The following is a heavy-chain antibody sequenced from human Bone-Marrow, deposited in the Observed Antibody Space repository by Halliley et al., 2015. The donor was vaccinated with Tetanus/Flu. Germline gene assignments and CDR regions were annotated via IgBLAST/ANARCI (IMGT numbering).Heavy chain of an antibody. CDR3: AISTGYYDASGYYPEYFPH. Sequence: QLVQSGAEVKKPGESLKISCKGSGYSFTNYWIGWVRQVPGKGLEWMGMISPGDSDTRYSPSFQGQVTISADKSISTAYLKWSSLKASDTAMYYCAISTGYYDASGYYPEYFPHWGQGTLVTVSS. CDR2: ISPGDSDT. J-gene: IGHJ1*01. D-gene: IGHD3-22*01. CDR1: GYSFTNYW. V-gene: IGHV5-51*01.